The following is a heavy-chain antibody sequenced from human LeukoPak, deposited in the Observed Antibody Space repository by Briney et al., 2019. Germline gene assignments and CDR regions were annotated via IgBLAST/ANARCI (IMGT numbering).Heavy chain of an antibody. V-gene: IGHV4-39*07. Sequence: SETLSLTCTVSGGSITSSSYYWGWIRQPPGKGLEWIGSLFYSGSTYYNPSLKSRVTISVDTSKNQFSLKLSSVTAADTAVYYCARSYGDYGDYWGQGTLVTVSS. CDR1: GGSITSSSYY. D-gene: IGHD4-17*01. CDR2: LFYSGST. J-gene: IGHJ4*02. CDR3: ARSYGDYGDY.